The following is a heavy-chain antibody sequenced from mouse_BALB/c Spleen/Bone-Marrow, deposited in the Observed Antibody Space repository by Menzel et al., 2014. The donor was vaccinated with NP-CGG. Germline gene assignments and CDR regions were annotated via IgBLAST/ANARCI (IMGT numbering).Heavy chain of an antibody. CDR2: IDPSDSET. CDR1: GYTFTNYW. J-gene: IGHJ1*01. V-gene: IGHV1-69*02. D-gene: IGHD1-1*01. CDR3: ARGYYGRTYGWYFDV. Sequence: VKLQESGAEFVKPGAPVKLSCKASGYTFTNYWMNWVEQRPGRGLEWIGRIDPSDSETRYNQKFKDKATLTVDKSSSTAYIQLSSLTSEDSGVYYCARGYYGRTYGWYFDVWGAGTTVTVSS.